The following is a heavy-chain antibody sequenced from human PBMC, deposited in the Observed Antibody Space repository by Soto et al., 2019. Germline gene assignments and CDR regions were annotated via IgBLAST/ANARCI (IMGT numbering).Heavy chain of an antibody. D-gene: IGHD3-3*01. Sequence: QVQLVQSGAEVKKPGASVKASCKASGYTLTAHYIHWVRQAPGQGLEWMGWINPDSGDTNYAQQFQGWVTMTRDTSISTAYMELSRLTSGDTAVYYCARYDFWSGSFDYWGQGTLVTVSS. CDR3: ARYDFWSGSFDY. CDR1: GYTLTAHY. CDR2: INPDSGDT. J-gene: IGHJ4*02. V-gene: IGHV1-2*04.